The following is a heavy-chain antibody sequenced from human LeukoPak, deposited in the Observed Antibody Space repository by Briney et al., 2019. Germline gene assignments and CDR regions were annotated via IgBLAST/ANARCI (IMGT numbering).Heavy chain of an antibody. Sequence: ASVKVSCKASGYTFTGYYMHWVRQAPGQGLEWMGWINPNSGGTNYAQKFQGRVTMTRDTSISTAYMELSRLRSDDTAVYYCARDRLELPSGAFDIWGQGTMVTVSS. V-gene: IGHV1-2*02. J-gene: IGHJ3*02. CDR3: ARDRLELPSGAFDI. CDR2: INPNSGGT. CDR1: GYTFTGYY. D-gene: IGHD1-7*01.